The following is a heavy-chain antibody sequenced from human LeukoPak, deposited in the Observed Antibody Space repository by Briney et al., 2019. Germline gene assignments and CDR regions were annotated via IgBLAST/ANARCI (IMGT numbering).Heavy chain of an antibody. CDR2: ISGSGGST. CDR1: GFTFSSYG. CDR3: AKVTLLLWFGEN. D-gene: IGHD3-10*01. V-gene: IGHV3-23*01. Sequence: GGSLRLSCAASGFTFSSYGMSWVRQAPGKGLEWVSAISGSGGSTYYADSVKGRLTISRDNSKNTLYLQMNSLRAEDTAVYYCAKVTLLLWFGENWGQGTLVTVSS. J-gene: IGHJ4*02.